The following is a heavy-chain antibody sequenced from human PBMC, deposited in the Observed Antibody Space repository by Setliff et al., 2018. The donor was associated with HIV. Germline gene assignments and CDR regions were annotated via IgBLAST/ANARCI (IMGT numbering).Heavy chain of an antibody. V-gene: IGHV4-39*01. D-gene: IGHD5-18*01. CDR3: ARTRGYTYGYIDT. Sequence: SETLSLTCTVSGDSTSSSSSYWGWIRQPPGKGLEWIGSIYYSGSTYYNPSLKSRVTISVDTSKNQFSLKLNSVTAADTAVYYCARTRGYTYGYIDTWAQGTLVTVSS. CDR1: GDSTSSSSSY. CDR2: IYYSGST. J-gene: IGHJ4*02.